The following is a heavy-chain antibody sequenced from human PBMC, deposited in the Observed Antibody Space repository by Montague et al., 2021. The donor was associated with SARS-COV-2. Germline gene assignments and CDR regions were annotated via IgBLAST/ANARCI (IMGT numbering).Heavy chain of an antibody. J-gene: IGHJ4*02. CDR3: VSHIAAAGIDY. Sequence: SLRPSCAASGFTFSDYYMSWIRQAPGKGLEWVSYISSSSSYTNYADSVQGRFTISRDNAKNSLYLQMNSLRAEDTAVYYCVSHIAAAGIDYWGQGTLVTVSS. D-gene: IGHD6-13*01. CDR1: GFTFSDYY. CDR2: ISSSSSYT. V-gene: IGHV3-11*06.